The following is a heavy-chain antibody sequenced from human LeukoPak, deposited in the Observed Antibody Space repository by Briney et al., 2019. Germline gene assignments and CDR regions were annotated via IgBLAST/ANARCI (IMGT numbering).Heavy chain of an antibody. D-gene: IGHD2-15*01. CDR2: IHHTGHI. V-gene: IGHV4-34*01. CDR3: ALFEVVVGSTQDF. J-gene: IGHJ4*02. Sequence: SETLSLTCAVYGGSFSNYFWNWIRQPPGKGLEWIAEIHHTGHINYNPSLKSRVTVSVDRSKDQFSLKLTSVTAADTAVYYCALFEVVVGSTQDFWGQGTLVTVSS. CDR1: GGSFSNYF.